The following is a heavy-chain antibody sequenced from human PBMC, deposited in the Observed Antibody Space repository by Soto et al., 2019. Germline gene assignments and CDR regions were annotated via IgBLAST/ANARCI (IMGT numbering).Heavy chain of an antibody. D-gene: IGHD6-6*01. CDR1: GYTFTSYG. V-gene: IGHV1-18*04. CDR3: ARSRLYSSPSNYYYYGMDV. CDR2: ISAYNGNT. Sequence: ASVKVSCKASGYTFTSYGISWVRQAPGQGLEWMGWISAYNGNTNYAQKLQGRVTMTTDTSTSTAYMELRSLRSDDTAVYYCARSRLYSSPSNYYYYGMDVWGQGTTVTVSS. J-gene: IGHJ6*02.